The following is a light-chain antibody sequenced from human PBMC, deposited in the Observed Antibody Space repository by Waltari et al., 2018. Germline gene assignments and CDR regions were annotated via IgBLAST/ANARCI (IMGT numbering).Light chain of an antibody. V-gene: IGKV3-11*01. CDR1: QSVSSY. J-gene: IGKJ1*01. Sequence: EIVLTQSPATLSLSPVERATLSCRASQSVSSYLAWYQQKPGQAPRLLIYDASNRATGIPARFSGSGSGTDFTLTISSLEPEDFAVYYCQQRSTRTFGQGTKVEIK. CDR3: QQRSTRT. CDR2: DAS.